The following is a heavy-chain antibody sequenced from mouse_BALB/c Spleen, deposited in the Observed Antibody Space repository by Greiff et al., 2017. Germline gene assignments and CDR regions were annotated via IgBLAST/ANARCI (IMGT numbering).Heavy chain of an antibody. V-gene: IGHV2-9*02. J-gene: IGHJ4*01. CDR1: GFSLTSYG. CDR2: IWAGGST. CDR3: ARENYGYVGYYAMDY. D-gene: IGHD1-2*01. Sequence: QVQLQQSGPGLVAPSQSLSITCTVSGFSLTSYGVHWVRQPPGKGLEWLGVIWAGGSTNYNSALMSRLSISKDNSKSQVFLKMNSLQTDDTAMYYCARENYGYVGYYAMDYWGQGTSVTVSS.